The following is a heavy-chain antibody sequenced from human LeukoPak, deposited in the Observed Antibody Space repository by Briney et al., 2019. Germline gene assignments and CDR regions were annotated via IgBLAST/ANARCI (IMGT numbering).Heavy chain of an antibody. J-gene: IGHJ4*02. Sequence: PSETLTLTCAVYGGSLSDNFWSWIRQPPGKGLEWMGEINDSGSTNLNPALNSRVAMSVDSSRNQFSLRLSSVTAADTAVYYCAREIRPSPFVDWGQGTLVTVSS. CDR3: AREIRPSPFVD. D-gene: IGHD2-2*01. CDR2: INDSGST. CDR1: GGSLSDNF. V-gene: IGHV4-34*01.